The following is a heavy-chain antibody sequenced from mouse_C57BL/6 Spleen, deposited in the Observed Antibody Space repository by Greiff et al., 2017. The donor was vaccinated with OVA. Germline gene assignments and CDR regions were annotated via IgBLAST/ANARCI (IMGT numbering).Heavy chain of an antibody. V-gene: IGHV1-5*01. CDR3: TRGGYDYDGAY. Sequence: EVQLQQSGTVLARPGASVKMSCKTSGYTFTSYWMHWVKQRPGQGLEWIGAIYPGNSDTSYNQKFKSKAKLTAVTSASTAYMELSSLTNEDSAVYYCTRGGYDYDGAYWGQGTLVTDSA. D-gene: IGHD2-4*01. CDR2: IYPGNSDT. CDR1: GYTFTSYW. J-gene: IGHJ3*01.